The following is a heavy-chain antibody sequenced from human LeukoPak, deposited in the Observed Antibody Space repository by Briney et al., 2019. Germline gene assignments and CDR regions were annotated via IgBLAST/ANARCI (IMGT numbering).Heavy chain of an antibody. CDR3: ARERYNWNYALDP. Sequence: KPSETLSLTCTVSGDSMNTHYWTWIRQPPGKGLEWIAYVYYSGDSKKYNPSLKGRASISIDTSKNQFSLKLSSVTAADTAVYYCARERYNWNYALDPWGQGTLVTVSS. CDR2: VYYSGDS. D-gene: IGHD1-7*01. CDR1: GDSMNTHY. J-gene: IGHJ5*02. V-gene: IGHV4-59*11.